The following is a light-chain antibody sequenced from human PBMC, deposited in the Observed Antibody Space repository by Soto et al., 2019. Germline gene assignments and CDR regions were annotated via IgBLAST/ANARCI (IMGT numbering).Light chain of an antibody. CDR1: SSDVGGYNY. Sequence: QSVLTQPASVSGSPGQSITISCTGTSSDVGGYNYVSWYQHHPGKAPKLMIHEVSDRPSGISNRFSGSKSGNTASLTISGLQAEDEADYYCSSYTSATTYVFXTGTKGTVL. CDR3: SSYTSATTYV. CDR2: EVS. V-gene: IGLV2-14*01. J-gene: IGLJ1*01.